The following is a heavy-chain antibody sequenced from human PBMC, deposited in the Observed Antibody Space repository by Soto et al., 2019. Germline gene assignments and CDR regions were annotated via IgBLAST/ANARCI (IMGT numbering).Heavy chain of an antibody. V-gene: IGHV1-69*13. CDR3: ARRGLSRYSSPKGEGYYYYGMDV. Sequence: SVKVSCKASGGTFSSYAISWVRQAPGQGLEWMGGIIPIFGTANYAQKFQGRVTITADESTSTAYMELSILRSEETAVYYCARRGLSRYSSPKGEGYYYYGMDVWAQGTTVTVSS. D-gene: IGHD6-13*01. CDR2: IIPIFGTA. CDR1: GGTFSSYA. J-gene: IGHJ6*02.